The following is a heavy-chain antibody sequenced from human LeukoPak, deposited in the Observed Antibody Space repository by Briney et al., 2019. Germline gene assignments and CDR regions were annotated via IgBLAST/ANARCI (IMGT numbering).Heavy chain of an antibody. D-gene: IGHD6-19*01. Sequence: ASVKVSYKASGYTFTGYYMHWVRQAPGQGLEWMGWINPNSGGTNYAQKFQGRVTMTRDTSISTAYMELSRLRSDDTAVYYCARDPPRVAVAGTTPWDYWGQGTLVTVSS. V-gene: IGHV1-2*02. J-gene: IGHJ4*02. CDR3: ARDPPRVAVAGTTPWDY. CDR1: GYTFTGYY. CDR2: INPNSGGT.